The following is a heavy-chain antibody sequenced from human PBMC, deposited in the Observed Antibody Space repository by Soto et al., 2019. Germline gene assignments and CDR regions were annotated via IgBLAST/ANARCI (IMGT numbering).Heavy chain of an antibody. CDR1: GYTFTSYG. CDR3: ARGVVSAARPYYYGMDV. Sequence: ASVKVSCKASGYTFTSYGISWVRQAPGQGLAWMGWISAYNGNTNYAQKLQGRVTMTTDTSTSTAYMELRSLRSDDTAVYYCARGVVSAARPYYYGMDVWGQGTTVTVSS. CDR2: ISAYNGNT. J-gene: IGHJ6*02. V-gene: IGHV1-18*01. D-gene: IGHD2-2*01.